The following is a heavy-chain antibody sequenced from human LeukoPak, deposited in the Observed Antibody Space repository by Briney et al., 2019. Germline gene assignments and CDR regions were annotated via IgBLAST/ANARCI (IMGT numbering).Heavy chain of an antibody. CDR1: GDSFTTYY. D-gene: IGHD6-6*01. Sequence: SQTLSLTCTVSGDSFTTYYWSWIRQPAGKGLEWIGRISTSGYTNYIPPLKSRLTMSVDTSKNQFPLKLTSVTAADTAVYYCARDKFSSSYDSWGQGTLVTVSS. CDR3: ARDKFSSSYDS. J-gene: IGHJ4*02. V-gene: IGHV4-4*07. CDR2: ISTSGYT.